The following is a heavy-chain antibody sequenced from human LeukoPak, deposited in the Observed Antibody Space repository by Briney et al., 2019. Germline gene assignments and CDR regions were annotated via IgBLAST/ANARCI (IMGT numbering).Heavy chain of an antibody. J-gene: IGHJ1*01. CDR1: SGSIRSSSYY. V-gene: IGHV4-39*01. CDR2: SFYSGST. Sequence: PSETLSLTCTVSSGSIRSSSYYWGWIRQPPGKGLEWIGSSFYSGSTYYNPSLKSRVTMSVDTSKNQFSLKLSSVTDADTAVYYCATANFYFQYWGQGTLVTVSS. CDR3: ATANFYFQY. D-gene: IGHD2-8*01.